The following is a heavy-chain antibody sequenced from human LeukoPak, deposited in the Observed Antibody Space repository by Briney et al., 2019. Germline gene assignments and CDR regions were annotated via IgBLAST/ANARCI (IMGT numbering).Heavy chain of an antibody. CDR3: ASSPARTIFGVVTPLNWFDP. J-gene: IGHJ5*02. D-gene: IGHD3-3*01. V-gene: IGHV1-69*13. Sequence: SVKVSCKASGGTFSSYAISWVRQAPGQGLEWMGGIIPIFGTANYAQKFQGRVTITADESTSTAYMELSSLRSEDTAVYYCASSPARTIFGVVTPLNWFDPWGQGTLVTVSS. CDR1: GGTFSSYA. CDR2: IIPIFGTA.